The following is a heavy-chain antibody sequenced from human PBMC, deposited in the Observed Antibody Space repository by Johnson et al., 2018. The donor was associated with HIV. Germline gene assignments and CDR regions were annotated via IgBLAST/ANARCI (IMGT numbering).Heavy chain of an antibody. Sequence: QVQLVESGGSVVRPGGSLRLSCAASGFTFSSYGMHWVRQAPGKGLEWVAVISYDGSRSDYVASVKGRFTISRDNSKNILYLQMNSLRPEDTAVYYCARANLSPFGGVNDAFDVWGQGTMVTVSS. CDR1: GFTFSSYG. V-gene: IGHV3-30*03. CDR2: ISYDGSRS. J-gene: IGHJ3*01. CDR3: ARANLSPFGGVNDAFDV. D-gene: IGHD3-16*01.